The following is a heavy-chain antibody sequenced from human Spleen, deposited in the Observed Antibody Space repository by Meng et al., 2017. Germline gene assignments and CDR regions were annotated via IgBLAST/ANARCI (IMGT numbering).Heavy chain of an antibody. V-gene: IGHV1-2*06. CDR2: INPNSGGT. D-gene: IGHD2-2*01. CDR1: GYTFTGYY. J-gene: IGHJ5*02. Sequence: ASVKVSCKASGYTFTGYYMHWVRQAPGQGLEWMGRINPNSGGTNYAQKFQGRVTMTRDTSISTAYMELSRLRSDDTAVYYCARDRQRVVVVPAAMGNWFDPWGQGTLVT. CDR3: ARDRQRVVVVPAAMGNWFDP.